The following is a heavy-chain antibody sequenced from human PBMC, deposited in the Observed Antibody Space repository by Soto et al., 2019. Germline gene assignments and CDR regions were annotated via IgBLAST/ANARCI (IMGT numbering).Heavy chain of an antibody. CDR3: ATLYDSSGYYQYYFDY. CDR2: IWYDGSNK. D-gene: IGHD3-22*01. Sequence: QVQLVESGGGVVQPGRSLRLSCAASGFTFSSYGMHWVRQAPGKGLEWVAVIWYDGSNKYYADSVKGRFTISRDNSKNTLYLQMNSLRAEDTAVYYCATLYDSSGYYQYYFDYWGQGTLVTVSS. J-gene: IGHJ4*02. V-gene: IGHV3-33*01. CDR1: GFTFSSYG.